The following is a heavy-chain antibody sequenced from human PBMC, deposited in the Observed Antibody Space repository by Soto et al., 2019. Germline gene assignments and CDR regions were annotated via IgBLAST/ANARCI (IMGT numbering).Heavy chain of an antibody. Sequence: EVQLVESGGGLVKPGGSLRLSCAASGFTFSSYSMNWVRQAPGKGLEWVSSISSSSSYIYYADSVKGRFTISRDNAKNSLYLQMNSLRAEDTAVYYCARGGIFPVDDTDAFDIWGQGTMVTVSS. CDR2: ISSSSSYI. J-gene: IGHJ3*02. CDR1: GFTFSSYS. D-gene: IGHD3-3*02. CDR3: ARGGIFPVDDTDAFDI. V-gene: IGHV3-21*01.